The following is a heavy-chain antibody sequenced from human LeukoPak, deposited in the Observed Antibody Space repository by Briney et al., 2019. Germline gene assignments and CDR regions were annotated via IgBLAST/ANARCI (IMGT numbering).Heavy chain of an antibody. CDR1: GFTVSSNY. CDR3: ARVQGGWGIDY. Sequence: GGSLRLSCAASGFTVSSNYMSWVRQAPGKGLEWVSVIYSGGSTYYADSVKGRFNISRDHSKNTLYLQMNSLRVEDTAVYYCARVQGGWGIDYWGQGTLVTVSS. CDR2: IYSGGST. J-gene: IGHJ4*02. D-gene: IGHD6-19*01. V-gene: IGHV3-53*01.